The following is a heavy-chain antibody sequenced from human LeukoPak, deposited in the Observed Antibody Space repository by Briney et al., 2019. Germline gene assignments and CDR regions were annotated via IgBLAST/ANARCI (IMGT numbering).Heavy chain of an antibody. D-gene: IGHD2-21*02. Sequence: KTSETLSLTCAVYGGSFSGYYWSWMRQPSGQWLEWIGEINHSGSTNYNPSLKSRVTISVDTSKNQFSLKLSSVTAADTAVYYCARSSDLPSNWYFDLWGRGTLVTVSS. CDR2: INHSGST. V-gene: IGHV4-34*01. CDR1: GGSFSGYY. CDR3: ARSSDLPSNWYFDL. J-gene: IGHJ2*01.